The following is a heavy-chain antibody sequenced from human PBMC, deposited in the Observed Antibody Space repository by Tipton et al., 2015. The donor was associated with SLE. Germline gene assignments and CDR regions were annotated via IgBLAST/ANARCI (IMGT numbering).Heavy chain of an antibody. J-gene: IGHJ3*02. V-gene: IGHV4-59*08. CDR1: GASISSYY. Sequence: LVKPTQTLSLTCSVSGASISSYYWSWIRQPPGKGLEWIGYIYYSGSSNYNPSLKSRVTISLDTSKNQFSLRLSSVTAADTAVYYYARNADDYGDSAHALDIWGQGTMVIVSA. CDR2: IYYSGSS. CDR3: ARNADDYGDSAHALDI. D-gene: IGHD4-17*01.